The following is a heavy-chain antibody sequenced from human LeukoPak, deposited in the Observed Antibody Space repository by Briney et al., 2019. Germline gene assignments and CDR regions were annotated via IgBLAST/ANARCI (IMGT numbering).Heavy chain of an antibody. CDR1: GYTFTGYY. J-gene: IGHJ3*02. V-gene: IGHV1-2*02. Sequence: ASVKVSCKASGYTFTGYYMHWVRQAPGQGLEWMGSINPNSGGTNYAQTFQGRVTMTRDTSISTAYMEVSRLRSDDKAVYYCVRSECSGVICFDPFDIWGQGTMVTVSS. CDR2: INPNSGGT. CDR3: VRSECSGVICFDPFDI. D-gene: IGHD2-15*01.